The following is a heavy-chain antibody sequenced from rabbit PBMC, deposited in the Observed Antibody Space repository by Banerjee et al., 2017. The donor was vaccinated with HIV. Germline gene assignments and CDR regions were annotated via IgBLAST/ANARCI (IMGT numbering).Heavy chain of an antibody. J-gene: IGHJ4*01. Sequence: QSLEESGGDLVKPGASLTLTCTASGFSFRSGYDMCWVRQAPGKGLEWIACIYAGSTGTTYYANWAKGRFTISKTSSTTVTLQMASLTASDTATYFCAGDLGVIVYRFSLWGQGTLVTVS. CDR1: GFSFRSGYD. D-gene: IGHD6-1*01. CDR3: AGDLGVIVYRFSL. V-gene: IGHV1S40*01. CDR2: IYAGSTGTT.